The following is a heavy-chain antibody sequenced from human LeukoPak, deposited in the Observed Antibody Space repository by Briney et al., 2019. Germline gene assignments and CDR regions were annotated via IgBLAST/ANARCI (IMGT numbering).Heavy chain of an antibody. CDR1: GYSISSGYY. CDR3: ARRRYCSSTSCPYWYFDL. D-gene: IGHD2-2*01. J-gene: IGHJ2*01. Sequence: SETLSLTCAVSGYSISSGYYWGWIRQPPGKGLEWIGSIYHSGSTYYNPSLKSRVTISVDTSKNQFSLKLSSVTAADTAVYYCARRRYCSSTSCPYWYFDLWGRGTLVTVSS. V-gene: IGHV4-38-2*01. CDR2: IYHSGST.